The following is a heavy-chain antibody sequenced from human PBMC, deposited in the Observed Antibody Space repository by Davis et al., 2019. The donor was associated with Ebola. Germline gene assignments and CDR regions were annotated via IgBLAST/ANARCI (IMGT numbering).Heavy chain of an antibody. CDR3: AALPIDY. V-gene: IGHV1-46*01. J-gene: IGHJ4*02. D-gene: IGHD2-2*01. CDR2: INPSGGST. CDR1: GYTFTSYY. Sequence: ASVKVSCKASGYTFTSYYMHWVRQAPGQGLEWMGIINPSGGSTNYAQKFQERVTITRDMSTSTAYMELSSLRSEDTAVYYCAALPIDYWGQGTLVTVSS.